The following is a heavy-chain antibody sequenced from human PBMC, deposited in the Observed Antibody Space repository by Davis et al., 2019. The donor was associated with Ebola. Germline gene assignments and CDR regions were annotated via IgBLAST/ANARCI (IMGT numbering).Heavy chain of an antibody. V-gene: IGHV3-74*01. J-gene: IGHJ4*02. CDR1: GFTFSTSW. CDR2: INSDGSST. CDR3: TRGTAAWF. D-gene: IGHD1-14*01. Sequence: HTGGSLSLSCAASGFTFSTSWMHWVRHAPGKGLVRLSRINSDGSSTSYADSVKGRFTIARDNAKNTLYLQKNSLGVEDTAVDYCTRGTAAWFWGQGTLVTVSS.